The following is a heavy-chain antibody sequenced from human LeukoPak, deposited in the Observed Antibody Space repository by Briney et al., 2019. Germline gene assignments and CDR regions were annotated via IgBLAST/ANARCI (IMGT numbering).Heavy chain of an antibody. CDR3: ARVRIAAAGIVGNWFDP. Sequence: SETLPLTCAVYGGSFSGYYWSWIRQPPGKGLEWIGEINHSGSTNYNPSLKSRVTISVDTSKNQFSLKLSSVTAADTAVYYCARVRIAAAGIVGNWFDPWGQGTLVTVSS. J-gene: IGHJ5*02. CDR1: GGSFSGYY. D-gene: IGHD6-13*01. V-gene: IGHV4-34*01. CDR2: INHSGST.